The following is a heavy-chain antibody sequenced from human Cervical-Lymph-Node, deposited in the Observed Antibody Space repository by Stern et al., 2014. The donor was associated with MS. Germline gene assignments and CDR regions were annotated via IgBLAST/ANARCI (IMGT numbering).Heavy chain of an antibody. D-gene: IGHD4-11*01. V-gene: IGHV1-2*06. CDR3: ARDRDYSSRPRGGMDV. CDR1: GYSFVGYF. J-gene: IGHJ6*02. Sequence: VQLVESGAEVKTPGASVRVSCKASGYSFVGYFLYWVRQVPGQGLEWMGRISPTTGNTDYAQKFQGRVTMTRDTSTTTIYMELSRLTLDDTAMYYCARDRDYSSRPRGGMDVWGQGTTVTVSS. CDR2: ISPTTGNT.